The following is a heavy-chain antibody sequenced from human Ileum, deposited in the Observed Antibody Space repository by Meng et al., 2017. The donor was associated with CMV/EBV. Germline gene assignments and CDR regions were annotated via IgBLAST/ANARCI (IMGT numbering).Heavy chain of an antibody. CDR2: IYWDDDK. CDR3: AHGYADPSYYFDY. Sequence: HITLKESGPTLVKPTQTLTLTCTFSGFSLNNNEVGVGWIRQPPGKALEWLALIYWDDDKRYSPSLKSRLTISKDTSGNHVVLTMTNMDPVDTATYYCAHGYADPSYYFDYWGQGTLVTVSS. CDR1: GFSLNNNEVG. D-gene: IGHD4-17*01. V-gene: IGHV2-5*02. J-gene: IGHJ4*02.